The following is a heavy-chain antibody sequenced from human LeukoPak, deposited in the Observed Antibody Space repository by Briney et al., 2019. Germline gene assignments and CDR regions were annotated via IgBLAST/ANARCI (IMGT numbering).Heavy chain of an antibody. CDR1: GFTFRSYA. CDR3: ARAHYCSSTSCAFDF. V-gene: IGHV3-30-3*01. CDR2: ISYDGSNK. Sequence: GGSLRLSCVGSGFTFRSYAMHWARQAPGKGLEWVAVISYDGSNKYHADSVKGRFTISRDNAKNTLYLQMNSLRVEDTAVYYCARAHYCSSTSCAFDFWGQGTLVTVSS. J-gene: IGHJ4*02. D-gene: IGHD2-2*01.